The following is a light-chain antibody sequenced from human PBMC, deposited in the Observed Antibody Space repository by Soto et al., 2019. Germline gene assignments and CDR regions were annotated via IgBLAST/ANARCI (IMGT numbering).Light chain of an antibody. CDR3: QLYRDSLSIT. Sequence: DIQMTQSPSPLSASVGDRVTITCQASQDINNYLNWYQQKSGKAPKLLIYDASDLETGVPSRFSGSGSGTDFTFTISRLEPEDFAVYYCQLYRDSLSITFGQGTRLEIK. V-gene: IGKV1-33*01. CDR2: DAS. CDR1: QDINNY. J-gene: IGKJ5*01.